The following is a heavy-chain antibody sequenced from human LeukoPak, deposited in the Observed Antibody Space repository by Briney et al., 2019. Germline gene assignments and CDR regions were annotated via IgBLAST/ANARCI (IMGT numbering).Heavy chain of an antibody. V-gene: IGHV4-4*07. J-gene: IGHJ4*02. CDR2: ISNGGST. CDR3: ARETGSGSYRNLDY. CDR1: GGFINRYY. D-gene: IGHD1-26*01. Sequence: SETLPLTCMVSGGFINRYYWSWIRRPAAKGREWIGRISNGGSTNYNPSLKSRATMAVATSKNQFSLKLSSVTAADTAVYSWARETGSGSYRNLDYWGQGTLVTVPS.